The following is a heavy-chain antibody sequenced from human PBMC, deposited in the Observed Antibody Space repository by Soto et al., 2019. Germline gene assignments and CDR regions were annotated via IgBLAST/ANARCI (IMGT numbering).Heavy chain of an antibody. CDR1: GGSISSCY. V-gene: IGHV4-59*01. Sequence: SETLSLTCTVSGGSISSCYWNWIRQSPGKGLEWIASLDYSGTTNYNPSLKSRITTSVDPSKKQFSLKMRSVTAADTAVYYCARDSFPPYSSSSKGFDYWGQGSRVTVSS. D-gene: IGHD6-6*01. CDR2: LDYSGTT. J-gene: IGHJ4*02. CDR3: ARDSFPPYSSSSKGFDY.